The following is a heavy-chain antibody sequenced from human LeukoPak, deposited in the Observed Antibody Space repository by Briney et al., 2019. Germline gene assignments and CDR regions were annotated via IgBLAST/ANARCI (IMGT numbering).Heavy chain of an antibody. V-gene: IGHV4-59*01. J-gene: IGHJ4*02. D-gene: IGHD6-19*01. CDR3: ARGSSRWDY. CDR1: GGSISSSY. Sequence: SETLSLTCTVSGGSISSSYWSWIRQPPGKGLEWIGYVYYSGTTHYNPSLQSRVTISVDTSKNQFSPNLNSVTAADTAMYYCARGSSRWDYWGQGTLVTVSS. CDR2: VYYSGTT.